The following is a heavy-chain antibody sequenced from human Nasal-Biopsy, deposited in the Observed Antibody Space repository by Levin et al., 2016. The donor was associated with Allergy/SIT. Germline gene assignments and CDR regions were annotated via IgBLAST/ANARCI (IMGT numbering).Heavy chain of an antibody. Sequence: ASVKVSCKASGYTFITYGITWVRQAPGQGLEWMGWISAYNGHTNYAQKLQGRVTMTTETSTSTAYIELRSLKSDDTAVYYCATGIAAAGTEYYYSMDVWGQGTTVTVSS. CDR2: ISAYNGHT. CDR3: ATGIAAAGTEYYYSMDV. D-gene: IGHD6-13*01. V-gene: IGHV1-18*01. J-gene: IGHJ6*02. CDR1: GYTFITYG.